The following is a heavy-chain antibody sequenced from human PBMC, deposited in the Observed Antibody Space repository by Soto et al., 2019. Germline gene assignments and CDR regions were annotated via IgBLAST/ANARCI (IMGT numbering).Heavy chain of an antibody. CDR2: IYPSGIT. CDR1: GGSISSSNW. V-gene: IGHV4-4*02. D-gene: IGHD1-26*01. Sequence: NPSETLSLTCAVSGGSISSSNWWTWVRLPPGKGLEWIGEIYPSGITNYSPSLKSRVTMSVDKSKNQFSLKLNPVTAADTAMYYCAREAYKRGATNPFFDYWGQGTLVTVSS. J-gene: IGHJ4*02. CDR3: AREAYKRGATNPFFDY.